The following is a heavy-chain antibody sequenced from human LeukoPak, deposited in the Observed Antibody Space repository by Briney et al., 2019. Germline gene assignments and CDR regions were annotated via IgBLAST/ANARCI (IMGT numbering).Heavy chain of an antibody. D-gene: IGHD3-9*01. Sequence: GGSLRLSCAASGFTFSTYGMSWVRQAPGKGLEWVSVIYSGGSTYYADSVKGRFTISRDNSKNTLYLQMNSLRAEDTAVYYCAREGHDKGAFDIWGQGTMVTVSS. CDR3: AREGHDKGAFDI. V-gene: IGHV3-53*01. CDR1: GFTFSTYG. J-gene: IGHJ3*02. CDR2: IYSGGST.